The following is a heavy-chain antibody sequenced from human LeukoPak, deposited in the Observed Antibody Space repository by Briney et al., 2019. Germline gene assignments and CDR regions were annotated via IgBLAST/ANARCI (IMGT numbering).Heavy chain of an antibody. CDR3: ARRYYYDSSGYYEY. V-gene: IGHV4-31*03. Sequence: QTLSLTCTVSGGSISSGGYYWSWIRQHPGKGLEWIGYIYYSGSTYYNPSLKSRVTISVDTSKNQFSLKLSSVTAADTAVYYCARRYYYDSSGYYEYWGQGTLVTVSS. J-gene: IGHJ4*02. CDR1: GGSISSGGYY. CDR2: IYYSGST. D-gene: IGHD3-22*01.